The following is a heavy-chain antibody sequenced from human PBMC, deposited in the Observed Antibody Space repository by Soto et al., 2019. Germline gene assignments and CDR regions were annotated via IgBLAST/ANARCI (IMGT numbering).Heavy chain of an antibody. CDR3: ARARGARYFDY. J-gene: IGHJ4*02. Sequence: QVQLQESGPGLVKPSQTLSLTCTVSGGSISSGDYYWSWIRQPPGKGLEWSGYIYDSGSNYYNPSLKRRVTISGDTSKNQFSLKLSSVTAADTAVYYCARARGARYFDYWGQGTLVTVSS. V-gene: IGHV4-30-4*01. D-gene: IGHD2-15*01. CDR1: GGSISSGDYY. CDR2: IYDSGSN.